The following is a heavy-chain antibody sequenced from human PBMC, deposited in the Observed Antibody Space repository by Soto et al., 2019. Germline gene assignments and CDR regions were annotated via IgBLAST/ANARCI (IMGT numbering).Heavy chain of an antibody. V-gene: IGHV3-23*01. CDR2: SSGSGGST. CDR3: AEAGEHSSGWANFDY. J-gene: IGHJ4*02. D-gene: IGHD6-19*01. CDR1: GFTFSSYA. Sequence: EVQLLESGGGLVQPGGSLRLSCAASGFTFSSYAMSWVRQAPGKGLEWVSASSGSGGSTYYADSVKGRLTISRENSKNTLYLQMNSLRAEDTAVYYCAEAGEHSSGWANFDYWGQGTLVTVSS.